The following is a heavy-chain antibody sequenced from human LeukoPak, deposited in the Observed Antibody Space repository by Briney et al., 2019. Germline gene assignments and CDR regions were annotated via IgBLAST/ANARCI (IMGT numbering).Heavy chain of an antibody. D-gene: IGHD3-22*01. V-gene: IGHV4-4*07. CDR1: GGSISSYY. Sequence: SETLSLTCTVSGGSISSYYWSWIRQPAGKGLEWIGRIYTSGSTNYNPSLKSRATMSVDTSKNQFSLKLSSVTAADTAVYYCARDSYYDSSGYYLYDAFDIWGQGTMVTVSS. CDR2: IYTSGST. J-gene: IGHJ3*02. CDR3: ARDSYYDSSGYYLYDAFDI.